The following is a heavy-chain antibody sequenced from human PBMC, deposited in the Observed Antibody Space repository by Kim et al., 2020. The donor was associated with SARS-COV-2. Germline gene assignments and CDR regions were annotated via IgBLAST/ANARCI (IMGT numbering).Heavy chain of an antibody. CDR1: GGSISSYY. Sequence: SETLSLTCTVSGGSISSYYWSWIRQPPGKGLEWIGYIYYSGSTNYNPSLKSRVTISVDTSKNQFSLKLSSVTAADTAVYYCARDPGDYGGNYWYFDLWGRGTLVTVSS. D-gene: IGHD4-17*01. V-gene: IGHV4-59*13. CDR2: IYYSGST. J-gene: IGHJ2*01. CDR3: ARDPGDYGGNYWYFDL.